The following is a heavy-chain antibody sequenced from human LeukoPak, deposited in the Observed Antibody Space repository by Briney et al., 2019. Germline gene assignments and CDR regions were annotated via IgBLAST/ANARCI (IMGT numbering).Heavy chain of an antibody. CDR2: IYTSGST. Sequence: SQTLSLTCTVSGGSISSGSYYWSWIRQPAGKGLEWIGRIYTSGSTNYNPSLKSRVTISVDTSKNQFSLKLSSVTAADTAVYYCARERVEQLAAVAFDIWGQGTMVTVSS. D-gene: IGHD6-6*01. CDR1: GGSISSGSYY. CDR3: ARERVEQLAAVAFDI. J-gene: IGHJ3*02. V-gene: IGHV4-61*02.